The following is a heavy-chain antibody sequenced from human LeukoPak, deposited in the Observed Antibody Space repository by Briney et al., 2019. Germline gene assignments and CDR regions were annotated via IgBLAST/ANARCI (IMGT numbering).Heavy chain of an antibody. CDR3: ARVEARYYGSGSYYNVWTFDY. CDR1: GFTFSDYY. CDR2: ISSSGSTI. J-gene: IGHJ4*02. Sequence: KAGGSLRLSCAASGFTFSDYYMSWIREAQGKGLEWVSYISSSGSTIYYADSVKGRFTISRDNAKNSLYLQMNSLRAEDTAVYYCARVEARYYGSGSYYNVWTFDYWGQGTLVTVSS. D-gene: IGHD3-10*01. V-gene: IGHV3-11*01.